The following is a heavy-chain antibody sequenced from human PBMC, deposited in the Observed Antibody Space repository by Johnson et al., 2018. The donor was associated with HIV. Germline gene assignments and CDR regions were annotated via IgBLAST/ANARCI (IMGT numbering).Heavy chain of an antibody. Sequence: VQLVESGGGVVRPGGSLRLSCAASGFTFDDYGMSWVRQAPGKGLEWVSGINWNGGSTGYADSVKGRFTISRDNAKNSLYLQMNTLRAEDTALYYCARVVTMIVVDGGIEACDIWGQGTMVTVSS. CDR3: ARVVTMIVVDGGIEACDI. CDR1: GFTFDDYG. D-gene: IGHD3-22*01. J-gene: IGHJ3*02. CDR2: INWNGGST. V-gene: IGHV3-20*04.